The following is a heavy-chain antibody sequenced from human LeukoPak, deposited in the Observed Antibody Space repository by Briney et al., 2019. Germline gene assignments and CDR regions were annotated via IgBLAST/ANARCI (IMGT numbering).Heavy chain of an antibody. D-gene: IGHD6-19*01. V-gene: IGHV3-7*01. Sequence: GGSLRLSCAASGFPFNSYWMSWVRQAPGKGLEWVANINPDGSETRCVDSVKGRFTVSRDNAGNSLFMQVNSLRVEDTAVCYCAGSRVAVTDTLDPWGQGTLVTVSP. CDR3: AGSRVAVTDTLDP. J-gene: IGHJ5*02. CDR2: INPDGSET. CDR1: GFPFNSYW.